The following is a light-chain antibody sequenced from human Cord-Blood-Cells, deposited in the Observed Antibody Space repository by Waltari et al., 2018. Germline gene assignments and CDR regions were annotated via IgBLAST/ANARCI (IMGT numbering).Light chain of an antibody. CDR3: QAWDSSTAV. Sequence: SYELTQPPSVSVSPGQTASTTCPGEKLGDKYACWYQQKPGQSPVLVIYQDSKRPSGIPERFSGSNSGNTATLTISGTQAMDEADYYCQAWDSSTAVFGGGTKLTVL. CDR1: KLGDKY. J-gene: IGLJ3*02. V-gene: IGLV3-1*01. CDR2: QDS.